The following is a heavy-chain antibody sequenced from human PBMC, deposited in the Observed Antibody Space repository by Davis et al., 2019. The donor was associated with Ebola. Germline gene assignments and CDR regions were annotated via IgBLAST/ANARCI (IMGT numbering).Heavy chain of an antibody. CDR2: IRYDGSNK. Sequence: GESLKISCAASGFTFSSYGMHWVRQAPGKGLEWVAFIRYDGSNKYYADSVKGRFTISRDNSKNTLYLQMNSLRAEDTAVYYCALLNADFDYWGQGTLVTVSS. CDR1: GFTFSSYG. V-gene: IGHV3-30*02. J-gene: IGHJ4*02. D-gene: IGHD1-1*01. CDR3: ALLNADFDY.